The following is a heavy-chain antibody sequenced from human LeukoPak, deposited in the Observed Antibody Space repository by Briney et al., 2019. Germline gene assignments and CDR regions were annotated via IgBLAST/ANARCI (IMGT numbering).Heavy chain of an antibody. D-gene: IGHD3-22*01. J-gene: IGHJ4*02. CDR1: GFTFSSYA. V-gene: IGHV3-23*01. CDR2: ISGSGGST. CDR3: AKHAAVVVVIASDY. Sequence: PGGSLRLSCAASGFTFSSYAMSWVRQAPGKGLEWVSAISGSGGSTYYVDSVKGRFTISRDNSKNTLYLQMNSLRAQDTAVYYCAKHAAVVVVIASDYWGQGTLVTVSS.